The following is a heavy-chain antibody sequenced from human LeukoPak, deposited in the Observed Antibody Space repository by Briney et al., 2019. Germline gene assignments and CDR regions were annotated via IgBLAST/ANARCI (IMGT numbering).Heavy chain of an antibody. CDR2: ISWNSGSI. CDR3: ARDRGDSSGYYPSFYYYYGMDV. Sequence: PGGSLRLSCAASGFTFDDYAMHWVRQAPGKGLEWVSGISWNSGSIGYADSVKGRFTISRDNAKNSLYLQMNSLRAEDTAVYYCARDRGDSSGYYPSFYYYYGMDVWGQGTTVTVSS. CDR1: GFTFDDYA. J-gene: IGHJ6*02. V-gene: IGHV3-9*01. D-gene: IGHD3-22*01.